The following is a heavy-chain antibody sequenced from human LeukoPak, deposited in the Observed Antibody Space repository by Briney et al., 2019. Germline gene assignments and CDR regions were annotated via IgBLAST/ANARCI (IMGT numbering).Heavy chain of an antibody. J-gene: IGHJ4*02. CDR3: ARSGGYSYGLDY. V-gene: IGHV1-69*04. D-gene: IGHD5-18*01. CDR1: GGTFSSYA. Sequence: SVKVSCKASGGTFSSYAISWVRQAPGQGLEWTGRIIPILGIANYAQKFQGRVTITADKSTSTAYMELSSLRSEDTAVYYCARSGGYSYGLDYWGQGTLVTVSS. CDR2: IIPILGIA.